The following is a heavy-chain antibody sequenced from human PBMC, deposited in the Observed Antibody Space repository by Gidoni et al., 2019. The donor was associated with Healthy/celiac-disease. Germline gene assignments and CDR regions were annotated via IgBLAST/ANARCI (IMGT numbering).Heavy chain of an antibody. CDR1: GFTFNSYG. CDR2: ISGSGVST. J-gene: IGHJ5*02. Sequence: EVQLLESGGGLVQPGGSLRLSCAASGFTFNSYGISWVRQASGKGLEWVSAISGSGVSTYYADSVKGRFTISRDNSKNTLYLQMNSLRAEDTAVYYCAKDSGIVVVPAAIVGRWFDPWGQGTLVTVSS. CDR3: AKDSGIVVVPAAIVGRWFDP. D-gene: IGHD2-2*01. V-gene: IGHV3-23*01.